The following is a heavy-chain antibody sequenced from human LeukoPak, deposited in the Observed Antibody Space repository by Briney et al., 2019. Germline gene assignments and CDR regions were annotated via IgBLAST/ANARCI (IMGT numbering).Heavy chain of an antibody. CDR2: ISSNGGST. Sequence: PGGSLRLSCAASGFTFSSYAMHWVRQAPGKGLEYVSAISSNGGSTYYANSVKGRFTISRDNSKNTLYLQMGSLRAEDMAVYYCARDGYGGYGGAEYYFDYWGQGTLVTVSS. CDR3: ARDGYGGYGGAEYYFDY. V-gene: IGHV3-64*01. D-gene: IGHD5-12*01. CDR1: GFTFSSYA. J-gene: IGHJ4*02.